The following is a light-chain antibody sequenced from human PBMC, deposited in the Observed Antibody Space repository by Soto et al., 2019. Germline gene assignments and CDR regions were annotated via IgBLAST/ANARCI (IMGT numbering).Light chain of an antibody. Sequence: QLVLTQPPSVSEAPRQRVTISCSGSSSNIGNNAVNWYQQLPGQAPKIVIYYDNLLTSGVSDRFSGSKSGISASLAISDLQSDDEADYYCAAWADSLNAYVFGPGTKLTVL. CDR1: SSNIGNNA. J-gene: IGLJ1*01. CDR2: YDN. CDR3: AAWADSLNAYV. V-gene: IGLV1-36*01.